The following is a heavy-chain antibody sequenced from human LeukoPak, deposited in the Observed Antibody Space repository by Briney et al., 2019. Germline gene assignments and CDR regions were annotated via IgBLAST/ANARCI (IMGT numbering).Heavy chain of an antibody. CDR2: IYYSGST. J-gene: IGHJ3*02. Sequence: SETLSLTCTVSGGSISSYYWSWIRQPPGKGLEWIGYIYYSGSTNYNPSLKSRVTISVDTSKNQFSLKLSSVTAADTAVYYCARDQGYSSSLGYDAFDIWGQGTMVTVSS. CDR3: ARDQGYSSSLGYDAFDI. CDR1: GGSISSYY. V-gene: IGHV4-59*12. D-gene: IGHD6-13*01.